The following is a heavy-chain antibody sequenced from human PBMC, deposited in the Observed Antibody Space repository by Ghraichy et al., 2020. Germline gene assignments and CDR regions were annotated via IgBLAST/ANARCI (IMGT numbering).Heavy chain of an antibody. CDR2: IRYDGTKE. D-gene: IGHD1-26*01. J-gene: IGHJ6*03. CDR1: GFTFSRHG. Sequence: GGSLRLSCAASGFTFSRHGMYWVRQAPGKGLEWLTFIRYDGTKEYYADSVKGRFTISRDNSRNTLYLQMNSLRPEDTAVYFCAKNSGNYDDYYYYYMDVWGNGTAVAVSS. CDR3: AKNSGNYDDYYYYYMDV. V-gene: IGHV3-30*02.